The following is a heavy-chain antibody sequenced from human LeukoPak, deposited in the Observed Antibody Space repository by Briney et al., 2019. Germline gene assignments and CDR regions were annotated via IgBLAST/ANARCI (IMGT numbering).Heavy chain of an antibody. CDR1: GGSISSYY. J-gene: IGHJ4*02. CDR3: ARAPSGVSFDY. Sequence: SETLSLTCTVSGGSISSYYWSWIRQPPGKGLEWIGYIYYSGSTNYNPSLKSRVTISVDTSKNQFSLNLNSVTAADTAVYYCARAPSGVSFDYWGQGTLVTVSS. V-gene: IGHV4-59*12. CDR2: IYYSGST. D-gene: IGHD1-26*01.